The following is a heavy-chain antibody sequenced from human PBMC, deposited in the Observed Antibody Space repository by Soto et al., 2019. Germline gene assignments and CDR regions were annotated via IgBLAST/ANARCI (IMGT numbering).Heavy chain of an antibody. D-gene: IGHD6-6*01. CDR2: ISGSGGST. CDR3: ATWGVAARLARDY. J-gene: IGHJ4*02. Sequence: GGSLRLSCAASGFTFSSYAMSWVRQPPGKGLEWVSAISGSGGSTYYADSVKGRFTISRDNSKNTLYLQMNSLRAEDTAVYYCATWGVAARLARDYWGQGTLVTVSS. V-gene: IGHV3-23*01. CDR1: GFTFSSYA.